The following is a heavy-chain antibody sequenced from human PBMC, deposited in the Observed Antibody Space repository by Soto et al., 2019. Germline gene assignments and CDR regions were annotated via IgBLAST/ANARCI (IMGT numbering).Heavy chain of an antibody. CDR3: ARASLTIFGAPYGMDV. D-gene: IGHD3-3*01. J-gene: IGHJ6*02. CDR1: GYPFTRYS. CDR2: ISGYNGDT. Sequence: ASVKVSCKASGYPFTRYSMRWVRQAPGQGLEWMGWISGYNGDTEYSKNFQGRLTMTIDTSTTTASMELRSLRSDDTAVYYCARASLTIFGAPYGMDVWGQGTSVTVSS. V-gene: IGHV1-18*04.